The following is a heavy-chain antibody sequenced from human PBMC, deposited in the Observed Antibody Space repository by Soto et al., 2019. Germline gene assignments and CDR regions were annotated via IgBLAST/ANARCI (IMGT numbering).Heavy chain of an antibody. CDR3: AGELPMVRGYTLHYYYYYGMDV. CDR1: GGTFSSYA. J-gene: IGHJ6*02. V-gene: IGHV1-69*01. D-gene: IGHD3-10*01. Sequence: QVQLVQSGAEVKKPGSSVKVSCKASGGTFSSYAISWVRQAPGQGLEWMGGIIPIFGTANYAQKFQGRVTITADESKSTADMELSSLRSEDTAVYYCAGELPMVRGYTLHYYYYYGMDVWGQGTTVTVSS. CDR2: IIPIFGTA.